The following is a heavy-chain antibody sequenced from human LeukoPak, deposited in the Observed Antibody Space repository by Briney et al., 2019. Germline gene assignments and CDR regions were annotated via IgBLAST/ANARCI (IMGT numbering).Heavy chain of an antibody. CDR3: AKATYSSRWYSINGPFDY. CDR1: GGTFSSYA. J-gene: IGHJ4*02. Sequence: GSSVKVSCKASGGTFSSYAISWVRQAPGQGLEWMGRIIAILGIANYAQKFQGRVTITADKSTSTAYMELSSLRSEDTAVYYCAKATYSSRWYSINGPFDYWGQGTLVTVSS. CDR2: IIAILGIA. D-gene: IGHD6-13*01. V-gene: IGHV1-69*04.